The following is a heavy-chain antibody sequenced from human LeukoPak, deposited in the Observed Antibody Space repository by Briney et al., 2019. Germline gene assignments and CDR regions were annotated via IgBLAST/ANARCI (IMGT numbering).Heavy chain of an antibody. CDR3: AFSVYGGDDAFDI. V-gene: IGHV1-2*02. CDR2: INPNSGGT. CDR1: GYTFTGYY. Sequence: ASVKVSCKASGYTFTGYYMHWVRQAPGQGLEWMGWINPNSGGTNYAQKLQGRVTMTTDTSTSTAYMELRSLRSEDTAVYYCAFSVYGGDDAFDIWGQGTMVTVSS. D-gene: IGHD4-23*01. J-gene: IGHJ3*02.